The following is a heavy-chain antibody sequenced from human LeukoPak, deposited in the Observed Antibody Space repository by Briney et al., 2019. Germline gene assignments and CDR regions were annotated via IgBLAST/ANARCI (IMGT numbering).Heavy chain of an antibody. Sequence: ASVKVSCKASGYIFISYAMHWVRQAPGQRLEWTGWITAGNGNTKYSQKFQGRVTITRDTSASTAYMELSSLRSEDTAVYYCARDSGEYYFDYWGQGTLVTVSS. CDR3: ARDSGEYYFDY. CDR1: GYIFISYA. J-gene: IGHJ4*02. D-gene: IGHD2-15*01. CDR2: ITAGNGNT. V-gene: IGHV1-3*01.